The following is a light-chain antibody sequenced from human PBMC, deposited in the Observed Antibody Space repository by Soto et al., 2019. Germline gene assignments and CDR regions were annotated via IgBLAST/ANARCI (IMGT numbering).Light chain of an antibody. CDR1: QSVSSN. J-gene: IGKJ5*01. CDR2: GAS. CDR3: QQYNNWLIT. Sequence: EIVMTQSPATLSVSPGERATLSCRASQSVSSNLAWYQQKPGQAPRLLIYGASTRATGIPARFSGSGSGSELTLTISRLQSEDFAVYYWQQYNNWLITFGQGTRLEIK. V-gene: IGKV3-15*01.